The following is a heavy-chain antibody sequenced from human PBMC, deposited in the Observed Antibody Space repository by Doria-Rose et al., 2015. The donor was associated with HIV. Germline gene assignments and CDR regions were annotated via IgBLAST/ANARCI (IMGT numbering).Heavy chain of an antibody. J-gene: IGHJ4*02. CDR2: FYSGGST. CDR3: ARLDGFFDY. V-gene: IGHV3-53*01. Sequence: KGLECVSVFYSGGSTYYAGSVMGRFTVSRDNSKNTLYLQMNSLRAEDTAVYYCARLDGFFDYWGQGTLVTVSS.